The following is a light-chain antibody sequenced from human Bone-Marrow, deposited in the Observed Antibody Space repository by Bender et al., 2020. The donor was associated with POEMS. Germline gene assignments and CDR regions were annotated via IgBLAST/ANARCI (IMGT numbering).Light chain of an antibody. CDR2: GVN. CDR3: CSYACSNAWL. Sequence: HSALTQPRSVSGSPGQSVTISCTGTSSDVGAYSYVSWYQQHPVKAPKLIIHGVNNRPSEVPDRFSGSKSGNTASLTISGLQAEDEADYYCCSYACSNAWLFGGGTKVTVL. J-gene: IGLJ3*02. CDR1: SSDVGAYSY. V-gene: IGLV2-11*01.